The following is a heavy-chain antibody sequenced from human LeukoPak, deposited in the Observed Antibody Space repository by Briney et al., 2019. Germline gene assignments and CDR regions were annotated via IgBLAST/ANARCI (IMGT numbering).Heavy chain of an antibody. Sequence: GGSLRLSCAASGFTFSSYSMNWVRQAPGKGLEWISYISSRGNTIYYTGSVKGRFAISRDNAKRSLYLQMNGLRVEDTAVYYCARDGIFGEYRGYVDYFDYWGRGTLVTVSS. V-gene: IGHV3-48*04. J-gene: IGHJ4*02. D-gene: IGHD5-12*01. CDR1: GFTFSSYS. CDR2: ISSRGNTI. CDR3: ARDGIFGEYRGYVDYFDY.